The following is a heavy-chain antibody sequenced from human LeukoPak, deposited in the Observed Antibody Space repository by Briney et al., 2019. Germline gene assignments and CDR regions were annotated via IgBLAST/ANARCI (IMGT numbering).Heavy chain of an antibody. V-gene: IGHV3-30*18. Sequence: GGSQRLSCAGSGFTFRSYGMHWVRQSPGKGLEWLALISPDGRSEYYAGSVKGRFTISRDNSKSTVYLQMNSLRPEDTALYYCAKDYGGVSNFWGQGTLVTVSS. CDR1: GFTFRSYG. CDR3: AKDYGGVSNF. D-gene: IGHD3-16*01. J-gene: IGHJ4*02. CDR2: ISPDGRSE.